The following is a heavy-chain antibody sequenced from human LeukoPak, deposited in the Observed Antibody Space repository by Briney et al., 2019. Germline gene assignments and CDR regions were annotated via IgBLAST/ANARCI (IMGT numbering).Heavy chain of an antibody. J-gene: IGHJ5*02. CDR1: GGTFSSYA. CDR3: ARGDYDFWSGPYNWFDP. D-gene: IGHD3-3*01. CDR2: IIPVFGTA. V-gene: IGHV1-69*05. Sequence: SVKVSCKASGGTFSSYAISWVRQAPGQGLEWMGRIIPVFGTANYAQKFQGRVTITTDESTSTAYMELSSLRSEDTAVYYCARGDYDFWSGPYNWFDPWGQGTLVTVSS.